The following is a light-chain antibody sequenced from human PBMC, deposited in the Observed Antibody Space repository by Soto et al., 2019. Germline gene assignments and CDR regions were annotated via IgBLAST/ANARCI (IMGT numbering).Light chain of an antibody. V-gene: IGLV8-61*01. CDR1: SGSVSTNYY. CDR3: VLYMGSGMNV. Sequence: QTVVTQEPSLSVSTGGTVTFTCGLTSGSVSTNYYPSWYQQTPGQAPRTLMYSTNTRSSGVPDRFSGSILGNKAALTITGAQADDESDYYCVLYMGSGMNVFGGGTQLTVL. CDR2: STN. J-gene: IGLJ7*01.